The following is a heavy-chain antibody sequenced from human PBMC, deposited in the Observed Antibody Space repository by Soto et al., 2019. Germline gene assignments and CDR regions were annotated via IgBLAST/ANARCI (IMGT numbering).Heavy chain of an antibody. CDR3: ARDSLHRDLLLRYYYYYGMDV. CDR1: GYTFTSCG. Sequence: ASVNVSGNAAGYTFTSCGISWVGQEPGQGIEWMGWISAYNGNTNYAQKLQGRVTMTTDTSTSTAYMELTSLRSDETAVYSCARDSLHRDLLLRYYYYYGMDVWG. CDR2: ISAYNGNT. V-gene: IGHV1-18*01. J-gene: IGHJ6*02. D-gene: IGHD2-15*01.